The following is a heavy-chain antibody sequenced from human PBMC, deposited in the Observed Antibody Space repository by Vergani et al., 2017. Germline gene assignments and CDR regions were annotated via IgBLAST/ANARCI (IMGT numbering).Heavy chain of an antibody. D-gene: IGHD1-14*01. J-gene: IGHJ5*02. V-gene: IGHV3-33*01. CDR3: ARDLRLLYNRFDP. CDR1: GFTFNQYG. CDR2: TWYDGNNK. Sequence: QVQLVESGGDVVQPGRSLRLFCAASGFTFNQYGMHWVRQAPGKGLEWVAVTWYDGNNKQYADSVKGRFTISRDNSKSTMYLQMNSLRDEDTGVYYCARDLRLLYNRFDPWGQGTLVTVSS.